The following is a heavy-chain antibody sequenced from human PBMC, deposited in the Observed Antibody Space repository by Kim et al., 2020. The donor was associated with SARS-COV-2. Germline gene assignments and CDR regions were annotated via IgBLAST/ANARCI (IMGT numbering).Heavy chain of an antibody. CDR3: ARAGGYSSSWYYYYYYGMDV. CDR1: GGTFSSYA. V-gene: IGHV1-69*13. D-gene: IGHD6-13*01. Sequence: SVKVSCKASGGTFSSYAISWVRQAPGQGLEWMGGIIPIFGTANYAQKFQGRVTITADESTSTAYMELSSLRSEDTAVYYCARAGGYSSSWYYYYYYGMDVWGQGTTVTIS. J-gene: IGHJ6*02. CDR2: IIPIFGTA.